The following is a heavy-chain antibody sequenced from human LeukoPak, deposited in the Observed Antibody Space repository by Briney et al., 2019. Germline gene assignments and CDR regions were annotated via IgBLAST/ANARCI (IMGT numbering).Heavy chain of an antibody. V-gene: IGHV4-34*01. J-gene: IGHJ6*03. CDR2: INHSGST. CDR1: GGSFSGYY. CDR3: ARGRAGYCSSTSCSKYYYYYYMDV. D-gene: IGHD2-2*01. Sequence: SETLSLTCAVYGGSFSGYYWSWIRQPPGKGLEWIGEINHSGSTNYNPSLKSRATISVDTSKNQFSLKLSSVTAADTAVYYCARGRAGYCSSTSCSKYYYYYYMDVWGKGTTVTVSS.